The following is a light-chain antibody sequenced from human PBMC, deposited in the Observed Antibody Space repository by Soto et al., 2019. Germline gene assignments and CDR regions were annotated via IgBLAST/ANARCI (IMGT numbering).Light chain of an antibody. CDR2: GAS. CDR3: QQANSFPIS. Sequence: IVKTPSPGPLSLSPAERATLSCRASQSVSSRLAWYQQKPGQAPRLLISGASSRATGIPDRFSGSGSGTDFTLTISNLQPEDFATYYCQQANSFPISFGQGTRLEI. J-gene: IGKJ5*01. V-gene: IGKV3D-15*01. CDR1: QSVSSR.